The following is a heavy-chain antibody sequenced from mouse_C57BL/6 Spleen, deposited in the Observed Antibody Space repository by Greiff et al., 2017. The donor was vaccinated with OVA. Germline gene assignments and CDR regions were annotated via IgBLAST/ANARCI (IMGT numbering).Heavy chain of an antibody. CDR1: GYSITSGYY. V-gene: IGHV3-6*01. CDR3: AREDYGSKGAMDY. CDR2: ISYDGSN. Sequence: EVKLHESGPGLVKPSQSLSLTCSVTGYSITSGYYWNWIRQFPGNKLEWMGYISYDGSNNYNPSLKNRISITRDTSKNQFFLKLNSVTTEDTATYYCAREDYGSKGAMDYWGQGTSVTVSS. D-gene: IGHD1-1*01. J-gene: IGHJ4*01.